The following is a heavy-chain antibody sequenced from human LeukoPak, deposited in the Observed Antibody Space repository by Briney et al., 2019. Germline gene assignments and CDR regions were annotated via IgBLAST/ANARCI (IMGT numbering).Heavy chain of an antibody. CDR1: GYTFTGYY. CDR2: IIPIFGRA. J-gene: IGHJ6*03. D-gene: IGHD3-10*01. V-gene: IGHV1-69*06. CDR3: AKGRGRLHVNRGVYHYYMEV. Sequence: SVKVSCKASGYTFTGYYMHWVRQAPGQGLEWMGGIIPIFGRAYYAQNLQGRVAITADKSTSTAYMELSSLGSEDTAIYYCAKGRGRLHVNRGVYHYYMEVWGTGTTVIVSS.